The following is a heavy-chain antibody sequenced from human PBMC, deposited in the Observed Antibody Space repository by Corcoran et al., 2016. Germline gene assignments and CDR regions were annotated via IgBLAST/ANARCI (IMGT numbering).Heavy chain of an antibody. Sequence: QVQLVQSGAEVKKPGSSVKVSCKASGGTFSSYAISWVRQAPGQGLEWMGGIIPIFGTANYAQKFQGRVTITADKSTSTAYMELSSLRSEDTAVYYCAPGITVFGVVPRGWFDPWGQGTLVTVSS. V-gene: IGHV1-69*06. CDR1: GGTFSSYA. D-gene: IGHD3-3*01. CDR2: IIPIFGTA. J-gene: IGHJ5*02. CDR3: APGITVFGVVPRGWFDP.